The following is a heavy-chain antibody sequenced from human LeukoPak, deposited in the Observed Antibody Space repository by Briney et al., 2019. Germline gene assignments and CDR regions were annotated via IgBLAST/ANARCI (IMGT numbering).Heavy chain of an antibody. CDR1: GFTFSSYA. D-gene: IGHD3-9*01. CDR2: ISYDGSNK. V-gene: IGHV3-30-3*01. J-gene: IGHJ4*02. Sequence: GGSLRLSCAASGFTFSSYAMHWVRQAPGKGLEWVAVISYDGSNKYYADSVKGRFTISRDNSKNTLYLQMNSLRAEDTAVYYCARVDGYDILTGYYTPFDYWGQGTLVTVSS. CDR3: ARVDGYDILTGYYTPFDY.